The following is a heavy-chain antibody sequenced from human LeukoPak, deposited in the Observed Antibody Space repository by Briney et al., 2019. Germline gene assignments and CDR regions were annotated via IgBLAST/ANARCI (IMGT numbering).Heavy chain of an antibody. J-gene: IGHJ4*02. CDR3: ARHIPLYDIEYYFDY. Sequence: PSETLSLTCTVSGGSISSSNYFWGWIRQPPGKGLECIGTIYYSGTTYYNPSLKSRVTISVDTSKNQFSLKLSSVTAADTAVYYCARHIPLYDIEYYFDYWGQGTLVTVSS. CDR2: IYYSGTT. D-gene: IGHD3-9*01. V-gene: IGHV4-39*01. CDR1: GGSISSSNYF.